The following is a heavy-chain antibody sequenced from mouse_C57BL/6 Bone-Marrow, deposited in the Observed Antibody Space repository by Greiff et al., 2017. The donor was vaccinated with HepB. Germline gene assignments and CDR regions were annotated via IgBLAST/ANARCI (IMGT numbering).Heavy chain of an antibody. V-gene: IGHV1-69*01. CDR1: GYTFTSYW. J-gene: IGHJ4*01. CDR2: IDPSDSYT. D-gene: IGHD1-1*01. CDR3: ARDYYGSSWGYAMDY. Sequence: QVQLKQPGAELVMPGASVKLSCKASGYTFTSYWMHWVKQRPGQGLEWIGEIDPSDSYTNYNQKFKGKSTLTVDKSSSTAYMQLSSLTSEDSAVYYCARDYYGSSWGYAMDYWGQGTSVTVSS.